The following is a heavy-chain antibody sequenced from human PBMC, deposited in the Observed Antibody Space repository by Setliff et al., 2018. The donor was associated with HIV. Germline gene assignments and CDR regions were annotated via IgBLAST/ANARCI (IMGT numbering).Heavy chain of an antibody. Sequence: GASVKVSCKASGDTFSNSLVTWVRQAPGQGLEWMGGIIPILGIANYAQKFQGRVTITADESTSTAYMELSSLRSEDTAVYYCARPTELYYYGSGPSGAFDIWGQGTMVTVSS. J-gene: IGHJ3*02. CDR1: GDTFSNSL. V-gene: IGHV1-69*10. D-gene: IGHD3-10*01. CDR3: ARPTELYYYGSGPSGAFDI. CDR2: IIPILGIA.